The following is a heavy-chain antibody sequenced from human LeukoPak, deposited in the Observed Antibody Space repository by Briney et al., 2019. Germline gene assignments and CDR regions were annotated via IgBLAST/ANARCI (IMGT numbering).Heavy chain of an antibody. CDR1: GFTVGATD. V-gene: IGHV3-30*18. Sequence: GGSLRLSCVASGFTVGATDMYWVRRAPGKRLEWVAVLKHDDEIHYMDSVRGRFTISRDNSRNTLLLDMDGLRPEDTATYYCTKIGPVSGTIDYWGQGTLVTVSS. CDR2: LKHDDEI. CDR3: TKIGPVSGTIDY. J-gene: IGHJ4*02. D-gene: IGHD1-26*01.